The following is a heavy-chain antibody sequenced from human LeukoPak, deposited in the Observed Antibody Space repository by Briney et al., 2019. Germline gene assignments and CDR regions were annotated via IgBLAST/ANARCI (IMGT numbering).Heavy chain of an antibody. Sequence: GESLKISCKGSGYSFTSYWIGWVRQMPGKGLEWMGIIYPGDSDTRYSPSFQGQVTISADKSISTAYLQWSSLKASGTAMYYCARRCTYYYDSSGYYIDAGMDVWGQGTTVTVSS. CDR3: ARRCTYYYDSSGYYIDAGMDV. V-gene: IGHV5-51*01. CDR1: GYSFTSYW. J-gene: IGHJ6*02. CDR2: IYPGDSDT. D-gene: IGHD3-22*01.